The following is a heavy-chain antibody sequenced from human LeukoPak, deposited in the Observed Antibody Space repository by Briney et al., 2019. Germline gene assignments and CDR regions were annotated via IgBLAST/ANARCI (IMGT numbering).Heavy chain of an antibody. J-gene: IGHJ5*02. Sequence: SETLSLTCTVSGGSISPYYWSWMRQTPGKGLEWIGYISYTGSTNYDPALKSRVTISVDTSKNQFSLQLTSVTAADTAVYYCARDDYRGVTNFDPWGQGTLVTVSS. D-gene: IGHD3-10*01. CDR3: ARDDYRGVTNFDP. CDR1: GGSISPYY. V-gene: IGHV4-59*01. CDR2: ISYTGST.